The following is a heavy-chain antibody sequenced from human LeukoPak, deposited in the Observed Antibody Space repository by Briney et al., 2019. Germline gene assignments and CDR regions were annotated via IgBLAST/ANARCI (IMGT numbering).Heavy chain of an antibody. CDR2: ISWNSGSI. CDR1: GFTFDDYV. J-gene: IGHJ4*02. D-gene: IGHD6-13*01. Sequence: PGGSLRLSCAASGFTFDDYVMHWVRQAPGKGLEWVSGISWNSGSIGYADSVKGRFTISRDNAKNSLYLQMNSLRAEDTALYYCAKDSAAGTWEYYFDYWGQGTLVTVSS. CDR3: AKDSAAGTWEYYFDY. V-gene: IGHV3-9*01.